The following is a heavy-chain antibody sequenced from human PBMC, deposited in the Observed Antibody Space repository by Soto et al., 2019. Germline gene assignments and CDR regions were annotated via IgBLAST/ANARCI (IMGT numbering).Heavy chain of an antibody. J-gene: IGHJ4*02. Sequence: SGPTLVNPTQTLTLTCTFSGFSLSTSGMRVSWIRQPPGKALEWLARIDWDDDKFYSTSLKTRLTISKDTSKNQVVLTMTNMDPVDTATYYCARMDNRGYYFDYWGQGTLVIVSS. CDR2: IDWDDDK. CDR3: ARMDNRGYYFDY. D-gene: IGHD3-22*01. CDR1: GFSLSTSGMR. V-gene: IGHV2-70*04.